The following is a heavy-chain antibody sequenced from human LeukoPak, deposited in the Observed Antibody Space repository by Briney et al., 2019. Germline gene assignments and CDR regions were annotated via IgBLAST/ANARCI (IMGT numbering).Heavy chain of an antibody. J-gene: IGHJ4*02. CDR3: ARGRWLQPWGYFDY. D-gene: IGHD5-24*01. V-gene: IGHV1-69*05. CDR1: GGTFSSYA. CDR2: IIPIFGTA. Sequence: SAKVSCKASGGTFSSYAISWVRQAPGQGLEWMGGIIPIFGTANYAQKFQGRVTITTDESTSTAYMELSSLRSEDTAVYYCARGRWLQPWGYFDYWGQGTLVTVSS.